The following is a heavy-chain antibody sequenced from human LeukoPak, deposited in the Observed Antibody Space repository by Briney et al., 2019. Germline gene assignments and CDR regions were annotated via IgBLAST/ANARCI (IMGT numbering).Heavy chain of an antibody. V-gene: IGHV1-18*01. CDR1: GYIFTSYG. CDR2: ISIYNGKT. Sequence: GASVKVSCKASGYIFTSYGISWVRQAPGQGLEWMGWISIYNGKTNYAQKFWGRVTMTTDTSTSTAFMELRSLRSDDTAVYYCAKVISVATGKYYFDYWGQGTLVTVSS. CDR3: AKVISVATGKYYFDY. D-gene: IGHD5-12*01. J-gene: IGHJ4*02.